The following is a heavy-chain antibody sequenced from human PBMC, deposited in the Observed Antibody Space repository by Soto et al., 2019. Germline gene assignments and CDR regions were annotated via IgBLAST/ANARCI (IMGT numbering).Heavy chain of an antibody. D-gene: IGHD3-3*01. CDR3: ARELIWSGFPQLDP. V-gene: IGHV3-23*01. J-gene: IGHJ5*02. CDR1: GFTFENTA. Sequence: EVQLLQSGGALVPPGGSLRLSCAASGFTFENTAMSWVRQAPGKGLEWVSAISGDGSGTYYAESVKGWFTISRDNSNNTLFLQMKSLGAEDTAVYYCARELIWSGFPQLDPGGHGALVSVST. CDR2: ISGDGSGT.